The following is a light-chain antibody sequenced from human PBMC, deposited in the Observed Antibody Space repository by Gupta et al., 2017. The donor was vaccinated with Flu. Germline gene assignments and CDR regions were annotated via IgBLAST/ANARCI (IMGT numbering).Light chain of an antibody. CDR1: RVIYGR. V-gene: IGKV3-15*01. Sequence: PATRSASPGERATLSCRASRVIYGRLAWYQQKPGQRPRLLISGAATRAADIPPRFSGSGSATEFTLTIDSLQSEDSAVYYCQHDDNCPYIFGQGTKVEIK. CDR3: QHDDNCPYI. CDR2: GAA. J-gene: IGKJ2*01.